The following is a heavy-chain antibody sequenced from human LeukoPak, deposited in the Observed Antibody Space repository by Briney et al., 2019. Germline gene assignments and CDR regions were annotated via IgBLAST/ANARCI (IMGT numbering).Heavy chain of an antibody. V-gene: IGHV3-21*01. J-gene: IGHJ4*02. CDR1: GFTVSSNY. CDR3: ARGFTARNYFDS. Sequence: GGSLRLSCAASGFTVSSNYMSWVRQAPGKGLEWISSVDGVSDTIYYADSVKGRFTISRDNAKNSLSLQMTNLRVEDTAIYYCARGFTARNYFDSWGQGTLVTVSS. D-gene: IGHD2-21*02. CDR2: VDGVSDTI.